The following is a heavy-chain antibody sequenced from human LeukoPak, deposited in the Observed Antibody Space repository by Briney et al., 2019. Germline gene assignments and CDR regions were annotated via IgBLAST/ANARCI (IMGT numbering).Heavy chain of an antibody. CDR1: GCTFIDYY. D-gene: IGHD4-23*01. CDR2: INPNGGDT. CDR3: ARNYGGNVPLDY. J-gene: IGHJ4*02. V-gene: IGHV1-2*02. Sequence: ASVKVSCKASGCTFIDYYIHWVRQAPEQGLEWMGWINPNGGDTRYAQKFQGRVTMTRDTSIATAYMELSRLTSDDTAVYYCARNYGGNVPLDYWGQGPLVTVSS.